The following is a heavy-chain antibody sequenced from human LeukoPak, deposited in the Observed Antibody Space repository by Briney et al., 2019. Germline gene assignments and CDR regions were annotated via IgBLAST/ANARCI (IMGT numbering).Heavy chain of an antibody. J-gene: IGHJ3*02. CDR3: ARVSGLLKAFDI. CDR2: VYHSGLT. D-gene: IGHD2-15*01. V-gene: IGHV4-30-4*01. CDR1: GGSISGADYY. Sequence: SETLSLTCTVSGGSISGADYYWSWIRQPPGKGLEWIGYVYHSGLTYYNPSLKSRLAISVDTSKNQFSLNLNSVTAADTAMYYCARVSGLLKAFDIWGQGTMVTVSS.